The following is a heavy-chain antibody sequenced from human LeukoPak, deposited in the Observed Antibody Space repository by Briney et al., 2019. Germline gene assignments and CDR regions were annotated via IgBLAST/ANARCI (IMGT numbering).Heavy chain of an antibody. V-gene: IGHV4-4*07. CDR1: GGSISSYY. D-gene: IGHD1-26*01. CDR3: ARDYEGASDYYYYYMDV. J-gene: IGHJ6*03. Sequence: SETLSLTCTVSGGSISSYYWSWIRQPAGKGLEWIGRIYTSGSTNYNPSLKSRVTMSVDTSKNQFSLKLSSVTAADTAVYYCARDYEGASDYYYYYMDVWGKGTTVTVSS. CDR2: IYTSGST.